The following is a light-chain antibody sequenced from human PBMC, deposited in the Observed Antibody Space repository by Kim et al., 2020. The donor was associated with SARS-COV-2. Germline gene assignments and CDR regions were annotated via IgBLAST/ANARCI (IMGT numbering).Light chain of an antibody. Sequence: SSVGDRVTLSCRASQCISSYLVWYQQKPGKAPNLLIYGASTLQSGVPSRFSGSGSGTDFTLTISSLQPEDFATYHCQQVNNYPFTFGGGTKVDIK. V-gene: IGKV1-9*01. CDR3: QQVNNYPFT. CDR1: QCISSY. CDR2: GAS. J-gene: IGKJ4*01.